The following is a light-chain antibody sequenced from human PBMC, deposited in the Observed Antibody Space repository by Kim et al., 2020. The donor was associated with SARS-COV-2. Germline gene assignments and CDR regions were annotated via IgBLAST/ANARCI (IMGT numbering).Light chain of an antibody. CDR3: NSRDSSGIHVL. CDR1: RLRGYY. Sequence: ALGKTVRITCQGDRLRGYYASWYQQKPGQAPVLISYGKDNRPSGIPDRFSGSSSGNTASLTITGAQAEDEADYYCNSRDSSGIHVLFGGGTQLTVL. CDR2: GKD. J-gene: IGLJ3*02. V-gene: IGLV3-19*01.